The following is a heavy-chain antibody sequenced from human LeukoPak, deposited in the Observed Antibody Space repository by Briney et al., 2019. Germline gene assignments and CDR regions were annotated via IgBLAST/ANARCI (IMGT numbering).Heavy chain of an antibody. V-gene: IGHV1-18*01. CDR3: ARGGLRRHIVVVPAAPRLGYYYMDV. CDR1: GYTFTSYG. CDR2: ISAYNGNT. Sequence: ASVKVSCKASGYTFTSYGISWVRQAPGQGLEWMGWISAYNGNTNYAQKLQGRVTMTTDTSTSTAYMELRSLRSDDTAVYYCARGGLRRHIVVVPAAPRLGYYYMDVWGKGTTVTVSS. J-gene: IGHJ6*03. D-gene: IGHD2-2*01.